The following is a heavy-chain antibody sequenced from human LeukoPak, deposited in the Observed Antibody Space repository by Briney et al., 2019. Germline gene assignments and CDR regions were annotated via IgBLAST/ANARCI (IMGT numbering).Heavy chain of an antibody. CDR2: INPNSGGT. D-gene: IGHD3-22*01. V-gene: IGHV1-2*06. CDR1: GYTFTGYY. Sequence: ASVKVSCKASGYTFTGYYMHWVRQAPGQGLEWMGRINPNSGGTNYAQKFQGRVTMTRDTSISTAYMELSGLRSYDTAVCYCARANYFDSSGYLTADAFDIWGQGTMVTVSS. J-gene: IGHJ3*02. CDR3: ARANYFDSSGYLTADAFDI.